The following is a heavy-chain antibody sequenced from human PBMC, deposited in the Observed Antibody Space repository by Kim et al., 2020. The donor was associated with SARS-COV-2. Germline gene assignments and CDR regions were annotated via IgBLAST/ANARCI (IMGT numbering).Heavy chain of an antibody. CDR1: GFTFSSYE. CDR2: ISSSGSTI. J-gene: IGHJ4*02. CDR3: ARKELNGLFDY. D-gene: IGHD1-26*01. V-gene: IGHV3-48*03. Sequence: GGSLRLSCEASGFTFSSYEMNWVRQAPGKGLEWVSYISSSGSTIYYADSVKGRFTISRDNAKKSLYLQMNSLRAEDTAVYYCARKELNGLFDYWGQGTLVTVSS.